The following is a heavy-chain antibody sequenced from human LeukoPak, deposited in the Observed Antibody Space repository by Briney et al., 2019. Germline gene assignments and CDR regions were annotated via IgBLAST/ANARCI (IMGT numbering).Heavy chain of an antibody. V-gene: IGHV1-2*02. J-gene: IGHJ3*02. CDR2: INPNSGGT. CDR3: ARAYSGSAYDAFDI. Sequence: ASVKVSCKASGYTFTGYYMHWVRQAPGQGLEWMGWINPNSGGTNYAQKFQGRVTMTRDTSISTAYMELSRLRSDDTAVYYCARAYSGSAYDAFDIWGQGTMVTVSS. D-gene: IGHD1-26*01. CDR1: GYTFTGYY.